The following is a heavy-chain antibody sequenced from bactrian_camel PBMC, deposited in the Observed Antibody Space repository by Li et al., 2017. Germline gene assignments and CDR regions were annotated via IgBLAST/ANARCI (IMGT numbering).Heavy chain of an antibody. CDR2: IDTGDGST. Sequence: LVESGGGSVQAGGSLRLSCTVSGHITSTYFCMGWFRQAPGEEREGVAAIDTGDGSTYYLNSVKGRFTISKDKAKDTVYLQMNSLKPEDTAMYYCAARWRGGVCSPGAKPSSFDYWGQGTQVTVS. CDR3: AARWRGGVCSPGAKPSSFDY. CDR1: GHITSTYFC. V-gene: IGHV3S25*01. J-gene: IGHJ6*01. D-gene: IGHD3*01.